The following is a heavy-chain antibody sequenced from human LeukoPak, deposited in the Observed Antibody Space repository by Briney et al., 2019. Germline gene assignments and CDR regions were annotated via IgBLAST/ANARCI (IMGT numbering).Heavy chain of an antibody. J-gene: IGHJ6*03. D-gene: IGHD1-1*01. CDR1: GFTVSSNY. CDR2: FYSSGST. CDR3: ARLEKKSYYYMDV. Sequence: GGSLRLSCAVSGFTVSSNYMGWVRQAPGKGLEWVSVFYSSGSTYYADSVKGRFTISRDNSENTLFLQMNTLRAEDTAVYYCARLEKKSYYYMDVWGKGTTVTVSS. V-gene: IGHV3-53*01.